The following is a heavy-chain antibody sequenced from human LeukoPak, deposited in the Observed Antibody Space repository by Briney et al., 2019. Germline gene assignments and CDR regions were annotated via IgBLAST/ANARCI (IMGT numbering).Heavy chain of an antibody. CDR3: ARGGYDSSGYLDY. V-gene: IGHV4-59*01. CDR2: IYYSGST. CDR1: GGSISSYY. Sequence: KASETLSLTCTVSGGSISSYYWSWIRQPPGKGLEWIGYIYYSGSTNYNPSLKSRVTISVDTSKNQFSLKLSSVTAADTAVYYCARGGYDSSGYLDYWGQGTLVTVSS. D-gene: IGHD3-22*01. J-gene: IGHJ4*02.